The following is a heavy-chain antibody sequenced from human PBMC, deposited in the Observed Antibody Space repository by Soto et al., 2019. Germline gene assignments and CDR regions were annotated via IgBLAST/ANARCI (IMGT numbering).Heavy chain of an antibody. V-gene: IGHV4-31*03. J-gene: IGHJ1*01. D-gene: IGHD3-10*01. CDR3: ARWGTEYPYYYGSGSYYRLPFPR. Sequence: QVQLQESGPGLVKPSQTLSLTCTVSGGSISSGGYYWSWIRQHPGKGLEWIGYIYYSGSTYYNPSHKSRVTISVDTSKNQFSLKLSSVTAADTAVYYCARWGTEYPYYYGSGSYYRLPFPRWGQGTLVTVSS. CDR1: GGSISSGGYY. CDR2: IYYSGST.